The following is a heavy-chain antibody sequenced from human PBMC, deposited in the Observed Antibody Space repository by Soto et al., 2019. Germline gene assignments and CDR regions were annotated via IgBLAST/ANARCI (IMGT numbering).Heavy chain of an antibody. CDR3: ARSVYSSSWYDYYYGMDV. J-gene: IGHJ6*02. D-gene: IGHD6-13*01. V-gene: IGHV4-59*01. Sequence: SETLSLTCTVSGGSISSYYWSWIRPPPGKGLEWIGYIYYSGSTNYNPSLKSRVTISVDTSKNQFSLKLSSVTAADTAVYYCARSVYSSSWYDYYYGMDVWGQGTTVTVSS. CDR1: GGSISSYY. CDR2: IYYSGST.